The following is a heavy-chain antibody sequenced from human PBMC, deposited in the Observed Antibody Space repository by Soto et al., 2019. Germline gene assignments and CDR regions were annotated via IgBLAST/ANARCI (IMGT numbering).Heavy chain of an antibody. CDR1: GGSISSGNW. J-gene: IGHJ4*02. CDR3: ARLGGSYAVPHFDY. CDR2: IYYSGTTT. V-gene: IGHV4-4*02. D-gene: IGHD1-26*01. Sequence: SETLSLTCAVSGGSISSGNWWSWVRQPPGKGLEWIGEIYYSGTTTNYNPSLKSRVTLSVDTSKNQFSLKLSSVTAADTAVYYCARLGGSYAVPHFDYWGQGTLVTVSS.